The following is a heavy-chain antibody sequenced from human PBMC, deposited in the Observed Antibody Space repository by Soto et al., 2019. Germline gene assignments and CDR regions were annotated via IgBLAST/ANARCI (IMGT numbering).Heavy chain of an antibody. CDR3: ARDLGKYDRHYFDN. CDR1: RFSLSTYW. CDR2: INSDGGII. J-gene: IGHJ4*02. Sequence: VQLVESGVGLVQPGGSLRLSCEASRFSLSTYWMYWVRQAPGKGLMWVSRINSDGGIINYADSVKGRFTISRDNAKNTLYLQMNSLRTDDTAVYYCARDLGKYDRHYFDNWGQGTLVTVSS. V-gene: IGHV3-74*01. D-gene: IGHD3-9*01.